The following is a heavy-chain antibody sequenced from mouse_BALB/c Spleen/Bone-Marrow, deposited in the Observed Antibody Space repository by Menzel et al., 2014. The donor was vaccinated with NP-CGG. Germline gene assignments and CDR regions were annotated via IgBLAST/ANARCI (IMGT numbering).Heavy chain of an antibody. CDR3: ARPPYYYGSRPYWYFDV. D-gene: IGHD1-1*01. Sequence: QVQLQQSGPELVKPGASVKISCKASGYTFTDYCINWVKQKPGQGLEWIGWTYPGSGNTQYNEKFKGKATLTVDTSSNTAYMQLSSLTSEGTAVYFCARPPYYYGSRPYWYFDVWGAGTTVTVSS. J-gene: IGHJ1*01. CDR1: GYTFTDYC. V-gene: IGHV1-84*02. CDR2: TYPGSGNT.